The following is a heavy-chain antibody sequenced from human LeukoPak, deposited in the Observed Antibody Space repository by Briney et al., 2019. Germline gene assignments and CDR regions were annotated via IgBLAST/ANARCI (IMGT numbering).Heavy chain of an antibody. V-gene: IGHV4-4*02. D-gene: IGHD3-9*01. CDR1: GDSISNSNW. CDR3: ARVRVIDWGSSYFDY. CDR2: IFHTGST. J-gene: IGHJ4*02. Sequence: SETLSLTCAVSGDSISNSNWWSWVRQPPGKGLEWIGYIFHTGSTNYNTSLKSRANISVDKSKNQFSLRLISVTAADTAVYFCARVRVIDWGSSYFDYWGQGNLVTVSS.